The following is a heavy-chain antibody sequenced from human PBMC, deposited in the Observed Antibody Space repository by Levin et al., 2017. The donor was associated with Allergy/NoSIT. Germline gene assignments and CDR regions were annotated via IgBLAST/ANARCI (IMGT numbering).Heavy chain of an antibody. V-gene: IGHV1-2*02. D-gene: IGHD5-18*01. J-gene: IGHJ4*02. CDR3: ARDLGLRGYSYGFFDY. CDR2: INPKNGAT. Sequence: ASVKVSCKASGYTFSGHYIHWVRQTPGQGLEWVGWINPKNGATHYAQRFQGRVIMTRDTSISTVYMELSSLTSDDTAVYYCARDLGLRGYSYGFFDYWGQGTLLTVSS. CDR1: GYTFSGHY.